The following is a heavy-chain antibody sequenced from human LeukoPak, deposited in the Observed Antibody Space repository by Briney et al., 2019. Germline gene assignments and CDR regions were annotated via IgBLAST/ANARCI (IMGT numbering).Heavy chain of an antibody. CDR2: INTNTGDL. V-gene: IGHV7-4-1*02. Sequence: ASVKVSCKASGYTFTSNAMNWGRQAPGQGLEWRGWINTNTGDLTYAQGFTGRFVFSLDTSVSTAYLQISSLKAEDTAVYSCARGYSYGSPSEAYYFDYWGQGTLVTVSS. J-gene: IGHJ4*02. D-gene: IGHD5-18*01. CDR3: ARGYSYGSPSEAYYFDY. CDR1: GYTFTSNA.